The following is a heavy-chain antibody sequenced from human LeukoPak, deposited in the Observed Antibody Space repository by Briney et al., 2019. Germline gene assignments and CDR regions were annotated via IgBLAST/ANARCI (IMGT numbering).Heavy chain of an antibody. CDR2: INPSGGST. Sequence: GASVKVSSKASGYTFTSYYMHWVRQAPGQGLEWMGIINPSGGSTSYAQKFQGRVTMTRDTSTSTVYMGLSSLRSEDTAVYYCARVDWGGGAFDYWGQGTLVTVSS. CDR3: ARVDWGGGAFDY. J-gene: IGHJ4*02. V-gene: IGHV1-46*01. CDR1: GYTFTSYY. D-gene: IGHD2-21*01.